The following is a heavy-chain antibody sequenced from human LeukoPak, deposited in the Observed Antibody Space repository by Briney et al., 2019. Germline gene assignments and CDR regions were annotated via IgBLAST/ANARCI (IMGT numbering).Heavy chain of an antibody. V-gene: IGHV5-51*01. D-gene: IGHD6-25*01. CDR1: GYRFTRYW. CDR3: ARSLTAAAGDY. CDR2: IYPADSDT. Sequence: GESLKISCKGSGYRFTRYWIGWVRQMPGKGLEWMGIIYPADSDTRYSPSFQGQVTISADKSISTAYLQWSSLKASDTAMYYCARSLTAAAGDYWGQGTLVTVSS. J-gene: IGHJ4*02.